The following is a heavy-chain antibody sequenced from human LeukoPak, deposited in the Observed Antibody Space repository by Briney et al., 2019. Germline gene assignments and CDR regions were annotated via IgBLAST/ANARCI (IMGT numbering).Heavy chain of an antibody. Sequence: GGSLRLSCAASGFTFDDYGMSWVRHAPGKGLEWVSGINWNGGSTGYADSVKGRFTISRDNAKNSLYLQMNSLRAEDTALYYCAREEKYYDSSGYRSWCFDYWGQGTLVTVSS. CDR2: INWNGGST. CDR3: AREEKYYDSSGYRSWCFDY. CDR1: GFTFDDYG. V-gene: IGHV3-20*04. D-gene: IGHD3-22*01. J-gene: IGHJ4*02.